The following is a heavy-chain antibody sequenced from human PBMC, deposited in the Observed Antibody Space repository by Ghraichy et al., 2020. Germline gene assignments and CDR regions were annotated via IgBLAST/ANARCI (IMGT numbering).Heavy chain of an antibody. Sequence: GGSLRLSCAASGFTFSSYSMNWVRQAPGKGLEWVSYISSSSSTIYYADSVKGRFTISRDNAKNSLYLQMNSLRDEDTAVYYCARELAVGPQRGSYFDYWGQGTLVTVSS. CDR1: GFTFSSYS. CDR3: ARELAVGPQRGSYFDY. V-gene: IGHV3-48*02. CDR2: ISSSSSTI. J-gene: IGHJ4*02. D-gene: IGHD1-1*01.